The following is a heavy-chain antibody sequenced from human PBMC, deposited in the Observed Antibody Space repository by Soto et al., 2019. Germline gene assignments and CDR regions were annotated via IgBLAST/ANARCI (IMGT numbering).Heavy chain of an antibody. CDR3: SKSAVQVWFEYFDY. V-gene: IGHV3-23*01. J-gene: IGHJ4*02. D-gene: IGHD3-10*01. Sequence: GGSLRLSCAASGFTFSSNTMSWVRQVPGKGLEWVSGIGGSGDSRYYADSVKGRFTISRDNSKNTLYLQMNSLRPEDTAVYYCSKSAVQVWFEYFDYWGQGSQVTVSS. CDR2: IGGSGDSR. CDR1: GFTFSSNT.